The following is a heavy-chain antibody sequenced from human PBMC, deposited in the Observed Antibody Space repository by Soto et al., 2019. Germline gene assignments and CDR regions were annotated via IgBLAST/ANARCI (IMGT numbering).Heavy chain of an antibody. J-gene: IGHJ4*02. D-gene: IGHD1-26*01. CDR1: GGTFSSYA. Sequence: SVKVSCKASGGTFSSYAISWVRQAPGQGLEWMGGIIPIFGTANYAQKFQGRVTITADESTSTAYMELSSLRSEDTAVYYCARGRRSGSYSPNFDYWGQGTLVTVSS. CDR2: IIPIFGTA. CDR3: ARGRRSGSYSPNFDY. V-gene: IGHV1-69*13.